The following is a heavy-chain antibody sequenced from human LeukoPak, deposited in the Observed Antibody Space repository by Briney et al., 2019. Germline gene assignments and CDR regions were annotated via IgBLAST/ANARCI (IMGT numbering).Heavy chain of an antibody. CDR1: GFTFSSYS. D-gene: IGHD6-19*01. J-gene: IGHJ3*02. CDR3: ARSVGQWLVLKAFDI. Sequence: GGSLRLSCAASGFTFSSYSMNWVRQAPGKGLEWVSYISSSSSTIYYADSVKGRFTISRDNAKNSLYLQMNSLRAEDTAVYYCARSVGQWLVLKAFDIWGQGTMVTVSS. V-gene: IGHV3-48*01. CDR2: ISSSSSTI.